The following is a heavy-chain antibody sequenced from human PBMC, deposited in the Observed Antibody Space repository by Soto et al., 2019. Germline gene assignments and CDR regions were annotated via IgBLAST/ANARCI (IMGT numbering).Heavy chain of an antibody. Sequence: SESLSLTCAVSGYSISSGYYWGWIRQPPGKGLEWIGSIYHSGSTYYNPSLKSRVTISVDTSKNQFSLKLSSVTAADTAVYYCATRDGRRETRGTMIVFPSGPSHAFDIWGQGTMVTVSS. CDR1: GYSISSGYY. J-gene: IGHJ3*02. CDR2: IYHSGST. CDR3: ATRDGRRETRGTMIVFPSGPSHAFDI. V-gene: IGHV4-38-2*01. D-gene: IGHD3-22*01.